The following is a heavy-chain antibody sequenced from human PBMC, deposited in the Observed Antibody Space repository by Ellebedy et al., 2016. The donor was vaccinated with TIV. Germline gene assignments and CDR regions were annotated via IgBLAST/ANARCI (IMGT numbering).Heavy chain of an antibody. Sequence: PGGSLRLSCTGSGFTFGDNSISWFRQAPGKGLEWVGLIRIKPHGGTTEYAASVKGRFTISRDDSKSIAYLQMNSLKTEDTAVYYCTRDFPFIVVAGFDYWGLGTLVTVSS. V-gene: IGHV3-49*03. CDR3: TRDFPFIVVAGFDY. D-gene: IGHD3-22*01. CDR2: IRIKPHGGTT. J-gene: IGHJ4*02. CDR1: GFTFGDNS.